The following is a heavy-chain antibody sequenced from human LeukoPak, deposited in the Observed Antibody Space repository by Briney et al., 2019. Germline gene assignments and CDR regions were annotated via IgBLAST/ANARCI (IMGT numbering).Heavy chain of an antibody. CDR3: ARDRNWNSLYYYYGMDV. CDR2: INPSGGST. CDR1: GYTFTSYY. V-gene: IGHV1-46*01. Sequence: ASVKVSCKASGYTFTSYYTHWVRQAPGQGLEWMGLINPSGGSTSYAQKFQGRVTMTRDTSTSTVYMELSSLRSEDTAVYYCARDRNWNSLYYYYGMDVWGQGTTVTVSS. J-gene: IGHJ6*02. D-gene: IGHD1-7*01.